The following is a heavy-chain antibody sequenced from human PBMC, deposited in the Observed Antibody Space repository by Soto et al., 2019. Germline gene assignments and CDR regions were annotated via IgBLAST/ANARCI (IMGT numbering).Heavy chain of an antibody. CDR3: ARDPPTTTSY. V-gene: IGHV3-21*01. CDR2: ISSSSSYI. Sequence: PGGSLRLSCAASGFSFRSYSMNWVRQAPGKGLEWVSSISSSSSYIYYADSVKGRFTISRGNAKNSLYLQMNSLRAEDTAVYYCARDPPTTTSYWGQGTLVTVSS. CDR1: GFSFRSYS. D-gene: IGHD1-26*01. J-gene: IGHJ4*02.